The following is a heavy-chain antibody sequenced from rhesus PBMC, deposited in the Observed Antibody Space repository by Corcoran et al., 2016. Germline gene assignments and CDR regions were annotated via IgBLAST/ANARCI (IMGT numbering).Heavy chain of an antibody. V-gene: IGHV4S7*01. CDR2: IYGSGGTT. CDR1: GGSISDSYY. CDR3: ARDGETLVDPFDY. Sequence: QVQLQESGPGLVKPSETLSLTCTVSGGSISDSYYWNWIRQPPGKGLEWMGGIYGSGGTTTYNPSLKSRLTISKDTSKNQFALTLNSVTAADTAVYYCARDGETLVDPFDYWGQGVLVTVSS. D-gene: IGHD4-4*01. J-gene: IGHJ4*01.